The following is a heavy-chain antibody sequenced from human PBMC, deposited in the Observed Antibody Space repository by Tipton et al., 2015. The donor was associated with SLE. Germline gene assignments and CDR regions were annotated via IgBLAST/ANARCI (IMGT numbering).Heavy chain of an antibody. CDR3: ARGVAYYYDSGAFDI. J-gene: IGHJ3*02. CDR1: GGSISTYF. D-gene: IGHD3-22*01. V-gene: IGHV4-59*12. CDR2: VYDSGST. Sequence: TLSLTCTISGGSISTYFWSWIRQPPGKGLEWIGYVYDSGSTHYNPSLTSRVTMSVDTSKNQFSLKLTSVTAADTAVYYCARGVAYYYDSGAFDIWGQGTMVTVSS.